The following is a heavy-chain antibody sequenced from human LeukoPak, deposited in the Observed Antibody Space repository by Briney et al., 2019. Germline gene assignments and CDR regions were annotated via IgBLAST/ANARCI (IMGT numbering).Heavy chain of an antibody. Sequence: ASVKVSCKTSGYTFFNYGISWVRQAPGQGLEWMGWISVHNGNTNYAQKVQGRVTMTTDTSTNTVYMELRSLRSDDTAVYYCARGINSVGRGSFSDYWGQGTLVTVSS. V-gene: IGHV1-18*01. CDR1: GYTFFNYG. D-gene: IGHD4-23*01. CDR2: ISVHNGNT. CDR3: ARGINSVGRGSFSDY. J-gene: IGHJ4*02.